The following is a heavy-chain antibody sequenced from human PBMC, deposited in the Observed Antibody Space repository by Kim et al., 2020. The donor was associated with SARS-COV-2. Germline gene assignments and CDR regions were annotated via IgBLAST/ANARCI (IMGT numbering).Heavy chain of an antibody. CDR3: ARGRYCSSTSCYPYDY. V-gene: IGHV4-34*01. J-gene: IGHJ4*02. CDR2: INHSGST. Sequence: SETLSLTCAVYGGSFSGYYWSWIRQPPGKGLEWIGEINHSGSTNYNPSLKSRVTISVDTSKNQFSLKLSSVTAADTAVYYCARGRYCSSTSCYPYDYWGLGTLVTVSS. D-gene: IGHD2-2*01. CDR1: GGSFSGYY.